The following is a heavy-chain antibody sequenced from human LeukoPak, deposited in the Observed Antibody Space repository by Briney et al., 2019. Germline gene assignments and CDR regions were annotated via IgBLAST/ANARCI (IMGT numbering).Heavy chain of an antibody. CDR1: GGSISSGGYS. CDR3: ARYYGDYRNWFDP. CDR2: IYHSGST. V-gene: IGHV4-30-2*01. D-gene: IGHD4-17*01. Sequence: SQTLSLTCAVSGGSISSGGYSWSWIRQPPGKGLEWIGYIYHSGSTYYNPSLESRVTISVDRSKNQFSLKLSSVTAADTAVYYCARYYGDYRNWFDPWGQGTLVTVSS. J-gene: IGHJ5*02.